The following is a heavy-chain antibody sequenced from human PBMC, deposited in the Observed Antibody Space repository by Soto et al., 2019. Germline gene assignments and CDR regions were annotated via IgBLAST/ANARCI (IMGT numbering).Heavy chain of an antibody. J-gene: IGHJ4*02. V-gene: IGHV3-66*01. CDR1: GFTVSSNY. CDR2: IHSTGST. Sequence: EVQLVESRGGLVQPGGSLRLSCAVSGFTVSSNYMTWVRQTPGKGLEWVSIIHSTGSTYYADSVQGRFTISRDDSKHTVFLQMNSLRADDTAVYYCARKGYVSFAPFDYWGQGTLVTVSS. CDR3: ARKGYVSFAPFDY. D-gene: IGHD2-15*01.